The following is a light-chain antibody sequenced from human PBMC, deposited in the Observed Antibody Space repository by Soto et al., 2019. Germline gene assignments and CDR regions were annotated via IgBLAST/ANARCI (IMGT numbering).Light chain of an antibody. V-gene: IGKV1-5*01. CDR2: DAS. CDR3: QQYNSYTLT. CDR1: QSISSW. Sequence: DIQMTQSPSTLSSSVGDRVTITCRASQSISSWLAWYQQKPGKAPKLLIYDASSLESGVPSRFSGSGSGTEFTLTISSLQPDDFATYYCQQYNSYTLTFGGGTKVEIK. J-gene: IGKJ4*01.